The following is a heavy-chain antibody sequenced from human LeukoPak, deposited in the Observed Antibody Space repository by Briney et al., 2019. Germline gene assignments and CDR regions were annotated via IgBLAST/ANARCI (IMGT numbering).Heavy chain of an antibody. V-gene: IGHV3-21*01. Sequence: GGSLRLSCAASGFTFSTYGMNWVRQAPGKGLEWVSSISSGSVYIYYADSVKGRFTISRDNAKGSLYLQMNSLRAEDTAVYYCARDEYGSGSYYNFDYWGQGTLVTVSS. CDR1: GFTFSTYG. CDR3: ARDEYGSGSYYNFDY. J-gene: IGHJ4*02. D-gene: IGHD3-10*01. CDR2: ISSGSVYI.